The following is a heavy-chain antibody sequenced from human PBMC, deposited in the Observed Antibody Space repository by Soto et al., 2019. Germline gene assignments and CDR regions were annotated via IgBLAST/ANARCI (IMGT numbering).Heavy chain of an antibody. V-gene: IGHV3-53*01. Sequence: EVQMVESGGDLIQPGGSLRLSCAVSGFNVSDDFMNWVRQAPGKGLEWVSIIYSGGLTYYADSVKGRFSISRDNSKNTLYLQMYSLRAADTAMYYCASHQAYGGQVYAFDSWGKGTMVTVPS. CDR1: GFNVSDDF. CDR2: IYSGGLT. D-gene: IGHD4-17*01. J-gene: IGHJ3*02. CDR3: ASHQAYGGQVYAFDS.